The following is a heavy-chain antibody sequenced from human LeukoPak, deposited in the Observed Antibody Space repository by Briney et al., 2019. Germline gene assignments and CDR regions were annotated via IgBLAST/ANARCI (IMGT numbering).Heavy chain of an antibody. CDR2: IYYSGST. V-gene: IGHV4-30-4*01. Sequence: PSETLSLTCTVCGGSISSGDYYWSWIRQPPGKGLEWVGYIYYSGSTYYNPSLKSRVTISVDTSKNQFSLKLSSVTAADTDVYYCARESLTVTTGFDYWGQGTLVTVSS. D-gene: IGHD4-17*01. J-gene: IGHJ4*02. CDR3: ARESLTVTTGFDY. CDR1: GGSISSGDYY.